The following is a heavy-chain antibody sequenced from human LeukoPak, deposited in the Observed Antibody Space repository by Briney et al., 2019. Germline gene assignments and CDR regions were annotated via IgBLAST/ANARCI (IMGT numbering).Heavy chain of an antibody. CDR1: GFTFSSYG. D-gene: IGHD5-18*01. Sequence: GGSLRLSCAASGFTFSSYGMHWVRRAPGKGLEWVAVISYDGSNKYYADSVEGRFTISRDNSKNTLYLQMNSLRAEDTAVYYCARPGTAMVSPNNAFDIWGQGTMVTVSS. CDR2: ISYDGSNK. CDR3: ARPGTAMVSPNNAFDI. J-gene: IGHJ3*02. V-gene: IGHV3-30*03.